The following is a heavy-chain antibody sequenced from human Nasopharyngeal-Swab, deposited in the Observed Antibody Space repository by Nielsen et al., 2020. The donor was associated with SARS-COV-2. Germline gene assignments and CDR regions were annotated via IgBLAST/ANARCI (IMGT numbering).Heavy chain of an antibody. V-gene: IGHV4-59*01. J-gene: IGHJ4*01. D-gene: IGHD4-23*01. Sequence: SETLSLTCTVSGGSISSYYWSWIRQPPGKGLEWIGYIYYSGSTNYNPSLNSRVTISVDTSKNQFSLKLSSVTAADTAVYYCARASDYGGNYEPFDYWGHGTLVTVSS. CDR3: ARASDYGGNYEPFDY. CDR1: GGSISSYY. CDR2: IYYSGST.